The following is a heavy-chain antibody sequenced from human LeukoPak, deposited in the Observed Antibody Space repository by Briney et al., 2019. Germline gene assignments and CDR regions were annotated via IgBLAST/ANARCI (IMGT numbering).Heavy chain of an antibody. J-gene: IGHJ5*02. CDR3: ARGITIRRNWFDP. V-gene: IGHV3-21*01. CDR1: GFTFSSYS. D-gene: IGHD3-10*01. CDR2: ISSSSSYI. Sequence: GGSLRLSCAASGFTFSSYSMNWVRQAPGKGLEWVSSISSSSSYIYYADSVKGRFTISRDNAKNSLYLQMNSLRAEDTAVYYCARGITIRRNWFDPWGQGTLVTVSS.